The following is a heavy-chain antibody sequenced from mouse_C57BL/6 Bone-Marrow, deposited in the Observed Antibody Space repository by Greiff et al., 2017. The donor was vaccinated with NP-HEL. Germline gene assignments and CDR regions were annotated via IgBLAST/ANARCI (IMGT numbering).Heavy chain of an antibody. D-gene: IGHD1-1*01. CDR1: GFTFTDYY. J-gene: IGHJ3*01. CDR3: ARYYYYGSSYYWFAY. CDR2: IRNKANGYTT. Sequence: EVKVVESGGGLVQPGGSLSLSCAASGFTFTDYYMSWVRQPPGKALEWLGFIRNKANGYTTEYSASVKGRFTISRDNSQSILYLQMNALRAEDSATYYCARYYYYGSSYYWFAYWGQGTLVTVSA. V-gene: IGHV7-3*01.